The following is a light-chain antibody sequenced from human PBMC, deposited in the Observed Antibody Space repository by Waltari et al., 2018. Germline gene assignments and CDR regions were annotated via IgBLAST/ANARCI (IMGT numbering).Light chain of an antibody. J-gene: IGLJ2*01. CDR2: GKN. CDR1: SLRSYY. Sequence: SSELTQDPAVSVALGQTVRITCQGDSLRSYYASWYQQKPGQAPVLVIHGKNNRPSGIPDRFSGSSSGNTASLPITGAQAEDEADYYCNSRDSSGNHLVFGGGTKLTVL. CDR3: NSRDSSGNHLV. V-gene: IGLV3-19*01.